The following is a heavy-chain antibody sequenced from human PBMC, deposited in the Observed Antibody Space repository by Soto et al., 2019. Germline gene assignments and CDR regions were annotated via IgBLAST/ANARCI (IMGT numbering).Heavy chain of an antibody. Sequence: QVQLVQSGAEVKKPGASVKVSCKASGYTFTSYAMHWVRQAPGQRLEWMGWINAGNGNTKYSQKFQGRVTITRDTSASTAYMELSSLRSEDTAVYYCARAGTTAAAILRFDPWGQGTLVTVSS. CDR3: ARAGTTAAAILRFDP. V-gene: IGHV1-3*01. CDR1: GYTFTSYA. CDR2: INAGNGNT. J-gene: IGHJ5*02. D-gene: IGHD1-7*01.